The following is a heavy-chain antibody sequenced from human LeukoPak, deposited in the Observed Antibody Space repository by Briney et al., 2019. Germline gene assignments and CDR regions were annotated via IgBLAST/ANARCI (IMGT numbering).Heavy chain of an antibody. D-gene: IGHD1-26*01. CDR1: GYTFTSYY. CDR2: INPSGGST. J-gene: IGHJ4*02. CDR3: ARFSLNGGYIVGATTIDY. Sequence: ASVKVSCKASGYTFTSYYMHWVRQAPGQGLEWMGIINPSGGSTSYAQKFQGRVTMTRDTSTSTVYMELSSLRSEDTAVYYCARFSLNGGYIVGATTIDYWGQGTLATVSS. V-gene: IGHV1-46*01.